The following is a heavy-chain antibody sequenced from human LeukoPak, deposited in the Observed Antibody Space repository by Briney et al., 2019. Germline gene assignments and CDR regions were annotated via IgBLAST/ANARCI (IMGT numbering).Heavy chain of an antibody. CDR3: ARHLAVAETVYNWFDP. J-gene: IGHJ5*02. CDR2: RFYSGST. CDR1: DDSINRNNYY. D-gene: IGHD6-19*01. V-gene: IGHV4-39*01. Sequence: SETLSLTCTVSDDSINRNNYYWVWLRQPPGKGLEWIGSRFYSGSTYYNPSLKGRVTVSVDTSKNQFFLRLNSVTAADTALYYCARHLAVAETVYNWFDPWGQGTQVTVSS.